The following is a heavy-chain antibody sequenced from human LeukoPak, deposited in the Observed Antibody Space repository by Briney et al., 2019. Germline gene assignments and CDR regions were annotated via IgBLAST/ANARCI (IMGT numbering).Heavy chain of an antibody. Sequence: VASVTVSCKASGYIFTDYYMHWVRQAPGQGLEWMGWINPNSGGTNYAQKFQGRVTMTRDTSISTAYMELSRLRSDDTAVYYCARDLRQRGIVVVPAAMTYYFDYWGQGTLVTVSS. V-gene: IGHV1-2*02. D-gene: IGHD2-2*01. J-gene: IGHJ4*02. CDR1: GYIFTDYY. CDR2: INPNSGGT. CDR3: ARDLRQRGIVVVPAAMTYYFDY.